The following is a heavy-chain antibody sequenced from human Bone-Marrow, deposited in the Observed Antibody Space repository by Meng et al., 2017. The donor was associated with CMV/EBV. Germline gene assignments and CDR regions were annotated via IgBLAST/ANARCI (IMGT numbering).Heavy chain of an antibody. J-gene: IGHJ6*02. CDR2: ISAYNGNT. CDR1: GYTFTSYG. V-gene: IGHV1-18*01. CDR3: AREGCSSTSCRQHPPQYYYYYYGMDV. Sequence: ASVKVSCKASGYTFTSYGISWVRQAPGQGLEWMGWISAYNGNTNYAQKLQGRVTMTTDKSTSTAYMELRSLRSDDTAVYYCAREGCSSTSCRQHPPQYYYYYYGMDVWGQGTTVTVSS. D-gene: IGHD2-2*01.